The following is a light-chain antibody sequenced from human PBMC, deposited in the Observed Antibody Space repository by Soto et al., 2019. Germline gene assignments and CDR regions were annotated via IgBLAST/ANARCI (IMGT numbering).Light chain of an antibody. CDR1: QRISNNW. J-gene: IGKJ2*03. Sequence: EIVLTQSPGALSLSPGEGATLSCRASQRISNNWLAWYQQKPGQAPKLLIYGALNRAAGIPDSFSGSGSVTDFTLPIRGFEADDFAVYYCHQYGTTPRSFGQGTMVEVK. CDR2: GAL. V-gene: IGKV3-20*01. CDR3: HQYGTTPRS.